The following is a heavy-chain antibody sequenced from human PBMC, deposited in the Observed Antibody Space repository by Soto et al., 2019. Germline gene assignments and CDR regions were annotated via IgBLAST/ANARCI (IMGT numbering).Heavy chain of an antibody. Sequence: GSLRLSCAVSGFTFSQYPMSWVRQAPGKGLEWVSTVTSSGVSAWYADAVQGRFTISRDNSKNMLYLSMNSLRAEDTAAYYCGKAGEMTNFYLDYLGPGTLVTVSS. CDR2: VTSSGVSA. D-gene: IGHD7-27*01. CDR3: GKAGEMTNFYLDY. CDR1: GFTFSQYP. V-gene: IGHV3-23*01. J-gene: IGHJ4*02.